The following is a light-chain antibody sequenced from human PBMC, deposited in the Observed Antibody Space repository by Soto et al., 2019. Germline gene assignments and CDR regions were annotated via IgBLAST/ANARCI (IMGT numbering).Light chain of an antibody. V-gene: IGLV2-14*01. Sequence: QSALTHPASVSRSPGQSITISCTGTSSDVGGYNYVSWYQQHPGKAPKLMIYDVSNRPSGVSNRFSGSKSGNTASLTISGLQAEDEADYYCSSYTSSSTPYVFGTGTKVTVL. CDR2: DVS. CDR3: SSYTSSSTPYV. CDR1: SSDVGGYNY. J-gene: IGLJ1*01.